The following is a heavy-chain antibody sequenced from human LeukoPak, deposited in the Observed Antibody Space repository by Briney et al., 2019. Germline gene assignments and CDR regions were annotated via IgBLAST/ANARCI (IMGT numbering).Heavy chain of an antibody. D-gene: IGHD6-19*01. CDR1: GYTFTEYY. V-gene: IGHV1-2*02. CDR2: INPKSGGT. CDR3: ATGLSSGWTGTFDY. Sequence: GASVKVSCKTSGYTFTEYYIHWVRLAPGQGLEWMGWINPKSGGTNYVQKFQGRVTMTSDAAITTALMELSRLRDDDTAVYYCATGLSSGWTGTFDYWGQGTLVTVPS. J-gene: IGHJ4*02.